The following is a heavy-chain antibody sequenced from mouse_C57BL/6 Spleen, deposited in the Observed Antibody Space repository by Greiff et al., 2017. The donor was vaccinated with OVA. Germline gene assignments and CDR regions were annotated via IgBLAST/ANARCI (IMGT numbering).Heavy chain of an antibody. J-gene: IGHJ3*01. V-gene: IGHV1-82*01. Sequence: QVPLKESGPELVQPGASVKISCTASVYAFSSSWLNWVTPRPGPGLAWIGRIYPGDGDTNYNGKFKGKATLTADKSSSTAYMQLSSLTSEDSAVYFCAAEYGSSTAWFAYWGQGTLVTVSA. CDR1: VYAFSSSW. CDR2: IYPGDGDT. CDR3: AAEYGSSTAWFAY. D-gene: IGHD1-1*01.